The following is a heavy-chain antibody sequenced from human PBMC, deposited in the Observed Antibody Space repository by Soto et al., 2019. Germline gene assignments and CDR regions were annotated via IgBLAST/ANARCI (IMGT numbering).Heavy chain of an antibody. V-gene: IGHV4-59*01. CDR1: GSSISPYY. Sequence: PSETLSLTCAGSGSSISPYYWSWIRQPPGKGLEWIAYIYYSGSTNYNPSLRGRVTISVDTAKNQFSLRLSSVTAADTAVYFCVRVGGYYGDYPNFDYWGQGTLVTVSS. CDR2: IYYSGST. J-gene: IGHJ4*02. CDR3: VRVGGYYGDYPNFDY. D-gene: IGHD4-17*01.